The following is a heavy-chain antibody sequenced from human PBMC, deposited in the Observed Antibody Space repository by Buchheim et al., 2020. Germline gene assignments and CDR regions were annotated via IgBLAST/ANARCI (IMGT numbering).Heavy chain of an antibody. D-gene: IGHD6-6*01. Sequence: EVQLVESGGGLVQPGGSLKVSCAASGFTFSGSAIHWVRQASGKGLEWVGRIRSKANSYATAYAASVKGRFTISRDDSKNTAYLQMDSLKTEDTAVYYCTRLEYSGLKSGTDVWGQGTT. CDR3: TRLEYSGLKSGTDV. V-gene: IGHV3-73*01. CDR1: GFTFSGSA. CDR2: IRSKANSYAT. J-gene: IGHJ6*02.